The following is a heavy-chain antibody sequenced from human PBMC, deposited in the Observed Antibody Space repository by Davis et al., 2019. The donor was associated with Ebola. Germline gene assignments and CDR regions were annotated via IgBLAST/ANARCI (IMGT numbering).Heavy chain of an antibody. CDR3: ARDTGSVTTLFYYYGMDV. D-gene: IGHD4-17*01. V-gene: IGHV3-11*06. J-gene: IGHJ6*02. CDR1: GGSVGSDYY. Sequence: LSLTCSVSGGSVGSDYYMSWIRQAPGKGLEWVSYISSSSSYTNYADSVKGRFTISRDNAKNSLYLQMNSLRAEDTAVYYCARDTGSVTTLFYYYGMDVWGQGTTVTVSS. CDR2: ISSSSSYT.